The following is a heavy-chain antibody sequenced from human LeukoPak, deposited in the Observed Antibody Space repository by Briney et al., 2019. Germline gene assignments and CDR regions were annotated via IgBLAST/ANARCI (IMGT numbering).Heavy chain of an antibody. J-gene: IGHJ4*02. Sequence: GGSLRLSCAASGFSFNNYWMHWVRQAPGKGLVWVSRINTDASGTTYADSVKGRFSISRDNAKNTLYLQMNSLSAEDTAVYYCARDFCGGDCYSIDYWGQGTLVTVSS. D-gene: IGHD2-21*02. CDR3: ARDFCGGDCYSIDY. CDR1: GFSFNNYW. V-gene: IGHV3-74*01. CDR2: INTDASGT.